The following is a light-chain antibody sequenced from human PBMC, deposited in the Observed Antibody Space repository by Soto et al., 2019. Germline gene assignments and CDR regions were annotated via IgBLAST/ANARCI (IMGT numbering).Light chain of an antibody. CDR2: GAS. J-gene: IGKJ1*01. CDR1: QSVSSSY. V-gene: IGKV3-20*01. CDR3: QQYGSSSWT. Sequence: EIVLTQSPGTLSLSPGERATLSCRAIQSVSSSYLAWYQQKPVQAPRLLIYGASSRATGIPDRFSGSGSGTDFTLPISRLEPEDFAVYYCQQYGSSSWTFGQGTKVDIK.